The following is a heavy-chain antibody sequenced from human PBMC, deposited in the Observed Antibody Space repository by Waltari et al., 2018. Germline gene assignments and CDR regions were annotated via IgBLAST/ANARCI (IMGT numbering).Heavy chain of an antibody. CDR2: INHSGST. D-gene: IGHD2-2*01. V-gene: IGHV4-34*01. CDR3: ARALGYCSSTSCPRDWNGDAFDI. Sequence: QVQLQQWGAGLLKPSETLSLTCAVYGGSFSGYYWSWIRQPPGKGLEWIGEINHSGSTNYNPSLKSRVTISVDTSKNQFSLKLSSVTAADTAVYYCARALGYCSSTSCPRDWNGDAFDIWGQGTMVTVSS. J-gene: IGHJ3*02. CDR1: GGSFSGYY.